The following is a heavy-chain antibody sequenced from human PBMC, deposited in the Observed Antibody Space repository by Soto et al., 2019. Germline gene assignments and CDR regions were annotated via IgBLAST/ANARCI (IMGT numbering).Heavy chain of an antibody. D-gene: IGHD1-26*01. J-gene: IGHJ4*02. V-gene: IGHV5-51*01. CDR3: ARRDYTGTYSDYFNY. CDR1: GYSFTCYW. CDR2: ILPGDSDT. Sequence: PGESLKISGKGSGYSFTCYWIACVRQMPGKGLEWMAMILPGDSDTIYNPSFRCQVNMSADTSISTAYLQWSSLKASDTAIYYCARRDYTGTYSDYFNYWGLGTLVTVPQ.